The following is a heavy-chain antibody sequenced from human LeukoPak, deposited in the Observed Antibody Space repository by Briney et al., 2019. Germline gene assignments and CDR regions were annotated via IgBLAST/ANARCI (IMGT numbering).Heavy chain of an antibody. V-gene: IGHV3-23*01. J-gene: IGHJ4*02. Sequence: GGSLRLSCAASGFTFSSYSMNWVRQAPGKGLEWVAAIGGGGGNTYYADSVKGRFTISRDNSKNTLYLQMNSLRAEDTAVYYCAKDKAVATKPYYFDYWGQGTLVTVSS. D-gene: IGHD6-19*01. CDR1: GFTFSSYS. CDR3: AKDKAVATKPYYFDY. CDR2: IGGGGGNT.